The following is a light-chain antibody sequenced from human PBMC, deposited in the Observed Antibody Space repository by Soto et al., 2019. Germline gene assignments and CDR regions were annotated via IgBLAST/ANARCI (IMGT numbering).Light chain of an antibody. CDR2: ATS. V-gene: IGKV1-39*01. CDR3: QQSHNTPWT. Sequence: DIQMTQSPSSLSASVGDRVTITCRAGQTISSYLNWYQQKPGKAPKLLIYATSSLQSGVPSRFRGSGSGTDFTLTIRSLQPEDFATYYCQQSHNTPWTFGQGTKVEIK. CDR1: QTISSY. J-gene: IGKJ1*01.